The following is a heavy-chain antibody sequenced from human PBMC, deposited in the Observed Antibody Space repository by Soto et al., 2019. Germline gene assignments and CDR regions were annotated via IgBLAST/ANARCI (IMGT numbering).Heavy chain of an antibody. CDR1: GYTFTTYE. CDR3: VRRSGWLL. J-gene: IGHJ4*02. V-gene: IGHV1-8*01. CDR2: MNPNSGNT. Sequence: QVQLVQSGAEVKKPGASVKVSCKASGYTFTTYEINWVRQATGQGLEWMGWMNPNSGNTHFAQKFQDRVTMTRDTSTSTAYMELSSLRSEDTAVYYCVRRSGWLLWGQGTLVTVSS. D-gene: IGHD6-19*01.